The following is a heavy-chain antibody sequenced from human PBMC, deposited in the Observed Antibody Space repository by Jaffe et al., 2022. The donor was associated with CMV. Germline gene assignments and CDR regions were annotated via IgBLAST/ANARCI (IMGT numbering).Heavy chain of an antibody. CDR1: GFTFSSYA. Sequence: EVQLLESGGGLVQPGGSLRLSCAASGFTFSSYAMSWVRQAPGKGLEWVSAISGSGGSTYYADSVKGRFTISRDNSKNTLYLQMNSLRAEDTAVYYCARADIVVVVAATYPDYWGQGTLVTVSS. V-gene: IGHV3-23*01. D-gene: IGHD2-15*01. J-gene: IGHJ4*02. CDR2: ISGSGGST. CDR3: ARADIVVVVAATYPDY.